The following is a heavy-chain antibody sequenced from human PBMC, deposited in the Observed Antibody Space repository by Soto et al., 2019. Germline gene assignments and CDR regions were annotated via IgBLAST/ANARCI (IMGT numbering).Heavy chain of an antibody. Sequence: QVQLAESGGGVVQSGRSLRLSCAASGFALSSFDMHWVRQAPGKGLERVAVIWYDGSNEYYADSVKGRFTTSRDNSKNTLYLQMNSLRVEDTAGYYCARDALVRGGHPPDYWGQGTLVTVSS. CDR1: GFALSSFD. J-gene: IGHJ4*02. V-gene: IGHV3-33*01. CDR2: IWYDGSNE. D-gene: IGHD3-10*01. CDR3: ARDALVRGGHPPDY.